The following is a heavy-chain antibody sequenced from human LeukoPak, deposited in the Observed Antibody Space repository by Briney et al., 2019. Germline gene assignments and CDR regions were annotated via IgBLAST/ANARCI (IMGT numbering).Heavy chain of an antibody. J-gene: IGHJ6*02. CDR2: ISAHNGDT. CDR3: ASSGGIVAMVGGYYYGMDV. CDR1: GYTFPTYG. Sequence: ASVKVSCKASGYTFPTYGITWVRQAPGQGLEWMGWISAHNGDTNYAQNLQGRVTMTTGTSTRTAYMELRSLTSDDTAVYYCASSGGIVAMVGGYYYGMDVWGQGTTVTVSS. D-gene: IGHD5-12*01. V-gene: IGHV1-18*01.